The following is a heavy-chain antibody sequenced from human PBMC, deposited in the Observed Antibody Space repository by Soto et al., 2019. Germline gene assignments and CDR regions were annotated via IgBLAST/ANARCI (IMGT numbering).Heavy chain of an antibody. V-gene: IGHV1-69*01. CDR1: GGTFSRHA. CDR2: IIPIFGTA. J-gene: IGHJ3*01. Sequence: QVQLVQSGAEVRKPGSSVKVSCKASGGTFSRHAISWVRQAPGQGLEWMGGIIPIFGTANHAQKFQGRVTIIADESTSTVYMELSSLRSEDTAMYYCTREAETATTDDAFDVWGQGTMVTVSS. D-gene: IGHD1-1*01. CDR3: TREAETATTDDAFDV.